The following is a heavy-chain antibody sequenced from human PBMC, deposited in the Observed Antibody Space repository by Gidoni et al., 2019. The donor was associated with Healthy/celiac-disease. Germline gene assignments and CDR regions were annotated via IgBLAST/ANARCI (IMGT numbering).Heavy chain of an antibody. Sequence: QVTLVESGGGVVQPGRARRRSCADAGFTYRSYCMHWVRQAPGKGLEWVAVISYDGSHQYSADSVKGRFTISRDNSKNTLYLQMNSLRAEDTAVYYCAKDTGDSSGYYSYFDYWGQGTLVTVSS. CDR3: AKDTGDSSGYYSYFDY. V-gene: IGHV3-30*18. D-gene: IGHD3-22*01. CDR1: GFTYRSYC. CDR2: ISYDGSHQ. J-gene: IGHJ4*02.